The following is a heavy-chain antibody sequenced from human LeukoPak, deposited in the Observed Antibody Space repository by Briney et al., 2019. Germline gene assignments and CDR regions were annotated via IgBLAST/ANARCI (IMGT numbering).Heavy chain of an antibody. CDR1: GFTFSSYS. V-gene: IGHV3-21*01. Sequence: GGSLRLSCAASGFTFSSYSMNWVRQAPGKGLEWVSSISSSSSYIYYADSVKGRFTISRDNAKNSLYLQMNSLRAEDTSVYYCARVLLEGEDYWGQGTLVTVSS. J-gene: IGHJ4*02. CDR3: ARVLLEGEDY. CDR2: ISSSSSYI. D-gene: IGHD2-15*01.